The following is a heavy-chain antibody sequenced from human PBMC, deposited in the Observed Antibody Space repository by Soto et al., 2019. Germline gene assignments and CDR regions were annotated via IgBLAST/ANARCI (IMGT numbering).Heavy chain of an antibody. CDR1: RFTFSNYG. J-gene: IGHJ4*02. CDR2: ISHDGRNK. CDR3: AKDKVVKGRSWPSY. D-gene: IGHD2-15*01. Sequence: QVQLVESGGGVVQPGRSLRLSCAASRFTFSNYGMHWFRQPPGKGLEWVALISHDGRNKYYADSVKGRFTISRDNFKNTLYLQMDSLRAEDTAVYHCAKDKVVKGRSWPSYWGQGTLVSVSS. V-gene: IGHV3-30*18.